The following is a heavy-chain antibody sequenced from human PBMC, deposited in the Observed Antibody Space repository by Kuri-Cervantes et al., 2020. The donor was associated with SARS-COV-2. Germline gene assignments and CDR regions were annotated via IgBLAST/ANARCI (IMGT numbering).Heavy chain of an antibody. CDR2: IRYDGSNK. CDR1: GITFSSYG. CDR3: VNELPSYAFDI. V-gene: IGHV3-30*02. Sequence: GSSLETSCAACGITFSSYGMHGVRQAPGKGLELVAFIRYDGSNKYYADSVKGRFTISRDKSKNALYLQMNRLRAVDTAVYYCVNELPSYAFDIWGQGTMVTVSS. J-gene: IGHJ3*02.